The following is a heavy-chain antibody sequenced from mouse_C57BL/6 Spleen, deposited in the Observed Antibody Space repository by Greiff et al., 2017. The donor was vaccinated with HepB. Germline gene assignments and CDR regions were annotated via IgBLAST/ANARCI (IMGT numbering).Heavy chain of an antibody. Sequence: VQLQQSGAELVRPGASVKLSCTASGFNIKDDYMHWVKQRPEQGLEWIGWIDPENGDTEYSPKFQGKATITADTSSNTAYMQLSSLTSEDSAVYSCTVGPLHPCFDYWGQGTTLTVSS. V-gene: IGHV14-4*01. CDR2: IDPENGDT. J-gene: IGHJ2*01. CDR3: TVGPLHPCFDY. CDR1: GFNIKDDY. D-gene: IGHD3-3*01.